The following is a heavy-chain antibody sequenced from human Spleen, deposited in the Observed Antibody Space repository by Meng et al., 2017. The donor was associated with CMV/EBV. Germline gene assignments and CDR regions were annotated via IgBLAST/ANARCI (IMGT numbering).Heavy chain of an antibody. J-gene: IGHJ4*02. CDR1: GFSFSSSS. V-gene: IGHV3-21*01. CDR3: ASSYSSSGDYFDY. D-gene: IGHD6-13*01. Sequence: CAAFGFSFSSSSMNWVRQAPGKGLEWVSAISSSSSYIYYADSVKGRFTISRDNAKNSLYLQMNSLRAEDTAVYYCASSYSSSGDYFDYWGQGTLVTVSS. CDR2: ISSSSSYI.